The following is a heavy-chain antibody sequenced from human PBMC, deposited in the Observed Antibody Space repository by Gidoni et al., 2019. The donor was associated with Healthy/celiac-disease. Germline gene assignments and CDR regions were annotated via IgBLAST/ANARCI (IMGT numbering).Heavy chain of an antibody. D-gene: IGHD3-22*01. V-gene: IGHV2-26*01. J-gene: IGHJ2*01. CDR2: IFSNDKK. CDR3: ARINYDSTWYFDL. CDR1: GSSLSNARMG. Sequence: QVTLKEPGPVLVKPTETFTLTCTVSGSSLSNARMGVSWIRQPPGRALEWLAHIFSNDKKSYSTSLKSRLAIAKDTSKSQVVLTMTNMDPVDTATYYCARINYDSTWYFDLWGRGTLVTVSS.